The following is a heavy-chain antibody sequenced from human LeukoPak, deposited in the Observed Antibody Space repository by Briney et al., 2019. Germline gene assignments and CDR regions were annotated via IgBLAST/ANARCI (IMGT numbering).Heavy chain of an antibody. J-gene: IGHJ5*02. CDR2: ISSSSSYI. V-gene: IGHV3-21*01. D-gene: IGHD3-9*01. Sequence: GGSLRLSCAASGFTFSSYSMNWVRQAPGNGLEWVSSISSSSSYIYYADSVKGRFTISRDNAKNSLYLQMNSLRAEDTAVYYCARTRDALTGYYWTNWFDPWGQGTLVTVSS. CDR1: GFTFSSYS. CDR3: ARTRDALTGYYWTNWFDP.